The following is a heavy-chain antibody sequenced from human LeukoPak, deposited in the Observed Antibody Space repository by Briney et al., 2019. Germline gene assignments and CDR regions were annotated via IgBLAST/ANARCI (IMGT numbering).Heavy chain of an antibody. V-gene: IGHV3-21*01. J-gene: IGHJ2*01. Sequence: GGSLRLSCAASGFTFSTYTMSWVRQAPGKGLEWVSFISSSSSYIYYAESVKGRFTISRDNARNSLYLQMNSLRAEDRPVYYCARSRWDNWYSDLWGRGTLVTVSS. CDR1: GFTFSTYT. D-gene: IGHD6-13*01. CDR2: ISSSSSYI. CDR3: ARSRWDNWYSDL.